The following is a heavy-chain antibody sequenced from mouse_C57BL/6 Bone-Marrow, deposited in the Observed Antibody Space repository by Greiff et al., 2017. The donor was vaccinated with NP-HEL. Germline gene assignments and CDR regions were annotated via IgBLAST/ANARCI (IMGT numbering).Heavy chain of an antibody. CDR3: ARVYYGSSFYWYFDV. CDR1: GYTFTDYY. D-gene: IGHD1-1*01. Sequence: EVQLQQSGPVLVKPGASVKMSCKASGYTFTDYYMNWVKQSHGKSLEWIGVINPYNGGTSYNQKFKGKATLTVDKSSSTAYMELNSLTSEDSAVYYCARVYYGSSFYWYFDVWGTGTTVTVSS. CDR2: INPYNGGT. J-gene: IGHJ1*03. V-gene: IGHV1-19*01.